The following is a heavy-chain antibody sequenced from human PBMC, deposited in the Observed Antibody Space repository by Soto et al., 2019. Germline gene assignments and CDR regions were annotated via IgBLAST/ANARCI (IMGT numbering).Heavy chain of an antibody. V-gene: IGHV4-59*11. J-gene: IGHJ4*02. CDR2: IYYTGST. CDR3: ARANWYSEY. Sequence: QVHLQESGPGLVKPSETLSLTCTVSGGSINNHYWSWIRQPPGKGLEWIGYIYYTGSTNYNPALKSRVTMSVATSKNQSSLNLTSLTAADTAIYYCARANWYSEYWGQGTLVTVSS. D-gene: IGHD7-27*01. CDR1: GGSINNHY.